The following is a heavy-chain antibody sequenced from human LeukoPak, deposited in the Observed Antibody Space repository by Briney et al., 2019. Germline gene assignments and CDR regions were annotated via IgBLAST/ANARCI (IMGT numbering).Heavy chain of an antibody. J-gene: IGHJ4*02. CDR2: INPNSGGT. CDR3: ASALTIAVAVAFDY. CDR1: GYTFTGYY. V-gene: IGHV1-2*02. D-gene: IGHD6-19*01. Sequence: ASVKVSCKASGYTFTGYYMHWVRQAPGQGLEWMGWINPNSGGTNCAQKFQGRVTMTRDTSISTAYMELSRLRSDDTAVYYCASALTIAVAVAFDYWGQGTLVTVSS.